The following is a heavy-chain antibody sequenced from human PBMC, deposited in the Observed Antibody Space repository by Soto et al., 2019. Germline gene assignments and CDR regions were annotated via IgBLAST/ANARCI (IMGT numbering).Heavy chain of an antibody. CDR1: GYTFSRYG. Sequence: QVQLVQSGAEVREPGASVKVSCKTSGYTFSRYGITWVRQATGQGLEWMGWINGNTGHTIYAMNLEDRLTISTDTSPSTAYLELRSLKSDDTAVYYCAREIKWEPLPYWGQGTLVTVSS. V-gene: IGHV1-18*01. D-gene: IGHD1-26*01. CDR2: INGNTGHT. J-gene: IGHJ4*02. CDR3: AREIKWEPLPY.